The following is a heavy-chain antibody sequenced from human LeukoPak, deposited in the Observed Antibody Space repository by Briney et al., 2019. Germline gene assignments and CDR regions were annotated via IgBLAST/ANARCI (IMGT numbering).Heavy chain of an antibody. CDR1: GFTFDDYG. V-gene: IGHV3-20*04. D-gene: IGHD3-3*01. CDR2: INWNGGST. J-gene: IGHJ4*02. Sequence: GGSLRLSCAASGFTFDDYGMSWVRQAPGKGLEWVSGINWNGGSTGYADSVKGRFTISRDNAKNSLYLQMNSLRAEDTALYYCARARGCDFWSGTDYWGQGALVTVSS. CDR3: ARARGCDFWSGTDY.